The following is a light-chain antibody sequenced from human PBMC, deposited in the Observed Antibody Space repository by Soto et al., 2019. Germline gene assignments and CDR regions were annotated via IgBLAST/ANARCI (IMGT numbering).Light chain of an antibody. J-gene: IGKJ1*01. CDR3: QQYYSTPRT. V-gene: IGKV4-1*01. CDR1: QSVLYNYNNKNN. Sequence: DIVMTQSPGSLAVSLGERATINCKSSQSVLYNYNNKNNLAWYQQKPGQPPKLLIYWASTRKSGVPDRFSGSESGTDFTLTISSMQAEDVAVYYCQQYYSTPRTFGQGTKVELK. CDR2: WAS.